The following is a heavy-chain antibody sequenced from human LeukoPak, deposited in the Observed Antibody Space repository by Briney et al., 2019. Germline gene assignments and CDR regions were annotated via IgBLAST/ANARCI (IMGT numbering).Heavy chain of an antibody. D-gene: IGHD3-9*01. CDR1: GGSISSSSYY. CDR3: ARRRLLRYFDWFDWFDP. CDR2: IYYSGST. Sequence: SETLSLTCTVSGGSISSSSYYWGWIRQPPGKGLEWIGSIYYSGSTYYNPSLKSRVTISVDTSKNQFSLKLSSVTAADTAVYYCARRRLLRYFDWFDWFDPWGQGTLVTVSS. J-gene: IGHJ5*02. V-gene: IGHV4-39*01.